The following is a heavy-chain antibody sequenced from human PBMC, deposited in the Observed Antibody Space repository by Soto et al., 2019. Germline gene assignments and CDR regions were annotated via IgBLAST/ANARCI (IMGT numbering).Heavy chain of an antibody. Sequence: QVQLVESGGGVVQPGRSLRLSCAASGFTFSSYGMHWVRQAPGKGLEWVAVIWYDGSNKYYADSVKGRFTISRDNSKNTLYLQMNSLRAEDTVVYYCARVRYCTNGVCYTPVLDYWGQGTLVTVSS. V-gene: IGHV3-33*01. CDR2: IWYDGSNK. CDR1: GFTFSSYG. D-gene: IGHD2-8*01. CDR3: ARVRYCTNGVCYTPVLDY. J-gene: IGHJ4*02.